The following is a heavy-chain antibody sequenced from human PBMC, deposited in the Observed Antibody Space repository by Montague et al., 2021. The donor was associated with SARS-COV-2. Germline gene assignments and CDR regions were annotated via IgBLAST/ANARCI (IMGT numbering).Heavy chain of an antibody. Sequence: SETLSLTCAVSGGSISSSNWWSWVRQPPGKGLEWIGDIYHSGSTNYNPSLKSQVTISLDTSKNQFSLKLSSVTAADTAVYYCASLTLGYCSSTSCYSDWFDPWGQGTLVTVSS. V-gene: IGHV4-4*02. CDR3: ASLTLGYCSSTSCYSDWFDP. CDR1: GGSISSSNW. D-gene: IGHD2-2*02. CDR2: IYHSGST. J-gene: IGHJ5*02.